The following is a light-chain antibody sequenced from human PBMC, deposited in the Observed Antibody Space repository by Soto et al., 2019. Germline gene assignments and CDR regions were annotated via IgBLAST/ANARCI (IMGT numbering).Light chain of an antibody. Sequence: QLVLTQPPSTSGTPGQSVTMSCSGSSSNIGSKYVYWYQQLPGTAPKLLIYRNDQRPSGVPDRFSGSKSGTSGSLAISELRSEDEADYYCAAWDDSLSGVVFGGGTKVTVL. J-gene: IGLJ2*01. CDR1: SSNIGSKY. V-gene: IGLV1-47*01. CDR3: AAWDDSLSGVV. CDR2: RND.